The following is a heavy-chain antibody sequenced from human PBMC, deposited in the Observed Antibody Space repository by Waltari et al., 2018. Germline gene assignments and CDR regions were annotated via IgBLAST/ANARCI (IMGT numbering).Heavy chain of an antibody. Sequence: QVQLQESGPGLVKPSETLSLICSVSGDSITNYYWSWVRQPPGKGLEWIGYIAYSGSTRYNPSLKSRATISVDTSKKQFSLRLDSVTAADTAIYYCARSYDFWSGYPLHYWGQGTLVTVSS. CDR2: IAYSGST. V-gene: IGHV4-59*01. CDR3: ARSYDFWSGYPLHY. CDR1: GDSITNYY. D-gene: IGHD3-3*01. J-gene: IGHJ4*02.